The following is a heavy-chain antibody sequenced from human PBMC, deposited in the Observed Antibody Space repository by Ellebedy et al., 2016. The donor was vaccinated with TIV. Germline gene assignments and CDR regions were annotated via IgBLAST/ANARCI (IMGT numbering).Heavy chain of an antibody. CDR2: ISGSSTYI. J-gene: IGHJ2*01. CDR1: GFTFSSYT. D-gene: IGHD4-17*01. CDR3: ARKVPAPTTVPPNWYFDL. Sequence: GESLKISCAASGFTFSSYTMNWVRQAPGKGLEWVSSISGSSTYIYYADSVKGRFAISRATAKNSLYLQMNSLRAEDTAVYYCARKVPAPTTVPPNWYFDLWGRGTLVTVSS. V-gene: IGHV3-21*01.